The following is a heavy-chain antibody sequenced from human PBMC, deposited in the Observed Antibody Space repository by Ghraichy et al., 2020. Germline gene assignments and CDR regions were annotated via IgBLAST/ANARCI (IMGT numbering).Heavy chain of an antibody. CDR1: GFTFSSYW. V-gene: IGHV3-74*01. CDR3: ARVQAGGYCSGGSCDAFDI. CDR2: INSDGSST. D-gene: IGHD2-15*01. Sequence: GGSLRLSCAASGFTFSSYWMYWVRQAPGKGLVWVSRINSDGSSTSYADSVKGRFTISRDNAKNTLYLQMNSLRDEDTAVYYCARVQAGGYCSGGSCDAFDIWGQGTMVTVSS. J-gene: IGHJ3*02.